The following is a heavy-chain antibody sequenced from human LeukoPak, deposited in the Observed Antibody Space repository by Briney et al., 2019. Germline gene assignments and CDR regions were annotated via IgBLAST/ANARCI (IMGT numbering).Heavy chain of an antibody. CDR1: GFTFSNYW. J-gene: IGHJ4*02. D-gene: IGHD6-13*01. CDR2: INRDGREE. V-gene: IGHV3-7*01. CDR3: VGRRTSAAGNF. Sequence: PGGSLRLSCAASGFTFSNYWMNWVRQAPGKGLQWVANINRDGREEYYVDSVKGRFTISRDNAKNSLSLQMSSLGAEDTAVYYCVGRRTSAAGNFWGQGTLVTVSS.